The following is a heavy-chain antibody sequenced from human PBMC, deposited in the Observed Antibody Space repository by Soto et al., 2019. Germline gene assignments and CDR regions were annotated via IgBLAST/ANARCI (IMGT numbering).Heavy chain of an antibody. CDR2: INHSGST. D-gene: IGHD6-19*01. Sequence: SETLSLTCAVYGGSFSGYYWSWIRQPPGKGLEWIGEINHSGSTNYNPSLKSRVTISVDTSKNQFSLKLSSVTAADTAVYYCARTPWGSGTRTKDYWGQGTLVTVSS. J-gene: IGHJ4*02. CDR1: GGSFSGYY. CDR3: ARTPWGSGTRTKDY. V-gene: IGHV4-34*01.